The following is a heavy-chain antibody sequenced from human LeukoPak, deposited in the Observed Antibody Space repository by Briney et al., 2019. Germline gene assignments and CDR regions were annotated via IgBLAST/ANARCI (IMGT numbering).Heavy chain of an antibody. CDR2: IYYSGST. CDR3: ARDGGGYYDSRDWFDP. CDR1: GGSISSSSYY. J-gene: IGHJ5*02. Sequence: SETLSLTCTVSGGSISSSSYYWGWFRQPPGKGLEWIGTIYYSGSTYYNPSLKSRVTISVDTSKNQFSLKLSSVTAADTAVYYCARDGGGYYDSRDWFDPWGQGTLVTVSS. V-gene: IGHV4-39*07. D-gene: IGHD3-22*01.